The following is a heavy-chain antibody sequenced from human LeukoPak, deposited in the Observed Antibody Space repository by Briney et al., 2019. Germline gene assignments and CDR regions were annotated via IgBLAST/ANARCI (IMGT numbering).Heavy chain of an antibody. CDR2: IYYSGST. D-gene: IGHD1-26*01. V-gene: IGHV4-39*01. CDR3: ARHAPRAWELRDP. CDR1: GFTFGGYA. Sequence: PGGSLRLSCTASGFTFGGYAMSWFRQPPGKGLEWIGSIYYSGSTYYNPSLKSRVTISVDTSKNQFSLKLSSVTAADTAVYYCARHAPRAWELRDPWCQGTLVTVSS. J-gene: IGHJ5*02.